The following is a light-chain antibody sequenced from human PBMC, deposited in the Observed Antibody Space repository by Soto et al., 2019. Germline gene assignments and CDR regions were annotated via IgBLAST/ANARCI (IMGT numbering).Light chain of an antibody. CDR2: DVS. CDR3: SSYTSSSTDVV. J-gene: IGLJ2*01. CDR1: SSDVGGYNY. V-gene: IGLV2-14*01. Sequence: QSALTQPASVSGSPGQSITISCTGTSSDVGGYNYVSWYQQRPGKAPKLMIYDVSNRPSGVSNRFSGSKSGNTASLTISGLQAEDEADYYCSSYTSSSTDVVFGGGTKVTVL.